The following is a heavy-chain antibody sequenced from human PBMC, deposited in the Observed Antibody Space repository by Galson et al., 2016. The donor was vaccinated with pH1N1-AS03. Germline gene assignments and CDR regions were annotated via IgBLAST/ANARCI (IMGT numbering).Heavy chain of an antibody. J-gene: IGHJ6*02. CDR1: GGSISTHY. CDR2: IYYSGHT. CDR3: ARDLVPGSYGYYHGMDV. D-gene: IGHD3-10*01. Sequence: SETLSLTCTVSGGSISTHYWNWIRQSPGKGLEWIGYIYYSGHTKYNPSLESRVTISVDTSKNQFSLKLNSVTAADTAVYYCARDLVPGSYGYYHGMDVWGQGTTVTVSS. V-gene: IGHV4-59*11.